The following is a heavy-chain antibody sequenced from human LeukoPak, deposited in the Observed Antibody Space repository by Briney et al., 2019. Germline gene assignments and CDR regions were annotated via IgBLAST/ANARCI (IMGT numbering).Heavy chain of an antibody. D-gene: IGHD6-13*01. J-gene: IGHJ4*02. V-gene: IGHV3-23*01. CDR3: AKDSSFGSSWYGGYYFDY. Sequence: GGFLRLSCAASGFTFSSYAMSWVRQAPGKGLEWVSAISGSGGSTYYADSVKGRFTISRDNAKNSLYLQMNSLRAEDTALYYCAKDSSFGSSWYGGYYFDYWGQGTLVTVSS. CDR2: ISGSGGST. CDR1: GFTFSSYA.